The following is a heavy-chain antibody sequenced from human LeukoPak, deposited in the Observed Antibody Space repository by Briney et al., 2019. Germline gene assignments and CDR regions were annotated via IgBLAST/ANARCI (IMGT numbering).Heavy chain of an antibody. V-gene: IGHV3-30-3*01. CDR2: VSYDGGSK. Sequence: GGSLRLSCAASGFASSSYAMHWVRQGPGKGLEWVALVSYDGGSKYYADSVKGRITISRDNSKNTLHLQMNSLRTEGTAVYYCARVKGGIAAAGNYFDYWGQGTLVTVSS. CDR3: ARVKGGIAAAGNYFDY. CDR1: GFASSSYA. J-gene: IGHJ4*02. D-gene: IGHD6-13*01.